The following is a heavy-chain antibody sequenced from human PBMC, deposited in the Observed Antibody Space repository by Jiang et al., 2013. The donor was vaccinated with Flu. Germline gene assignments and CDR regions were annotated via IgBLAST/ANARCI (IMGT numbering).Heavy chain of an antibody. J-gene: IGHJ4*02. CDR2: INPNSGGT. CDR1: GYTFTGYY. Sequence: KVSCKASGYTFTGYYMHWVRQAPGQGLEWMGWINPNSGGTNYAQKFQGRVTMTRDTSISTAYMELSRLRSDDTAVYYCARDYPNYYDSSGYPRDDYWGQGTLVTVSS. CDR3: ARDYPNYYDSSGYPRDDY. V-gene: IGHV1-2*02. D-gene: IGHD3-22*01.